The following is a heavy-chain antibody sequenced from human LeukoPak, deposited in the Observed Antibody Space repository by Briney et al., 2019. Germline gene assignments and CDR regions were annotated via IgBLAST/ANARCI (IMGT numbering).Heavy chain of an antibody. CDR2: ISSSGSTI. V-gene: IGHV3-11*04. D-gene: IGHD5-18*01. CDR3: ARDLEDTAYDY. J-gene: IGHJ4*02. CDR1: GFTFSDYY. Sequence: GGSLRLSCAASGFTFSDYYITWIRQAPGKGLEWISYISSSGSTIYYADSVKGRFTISRDNAKNSLYLQVSSLRAEDTAVYYCARDLEDTAYDYWGQGTLVTVSS.